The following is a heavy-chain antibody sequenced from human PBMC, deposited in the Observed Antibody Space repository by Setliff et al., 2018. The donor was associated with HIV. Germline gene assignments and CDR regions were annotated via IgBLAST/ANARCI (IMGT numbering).Heavy chain of an antibody. J-gene: IGHJ3*02. Sequence: GGSLRLSCAASGFTFSSYSMNWVRQAPGKGLEWVSYISSSSSTIYYADSVKGRFTIFRDNAKNSLYLQMNSLRAEDTALYYCAKGNYYGSGSYYYDAFDIWGQGTMVTVSS. CDR2: ISSSSSTI. CDR3: AKGNYYGSGSYYYDAFDI. V-gene: IGHV3-48*04. CDR1: GFTFSSYS. D-gene: IGHD3-10*01.